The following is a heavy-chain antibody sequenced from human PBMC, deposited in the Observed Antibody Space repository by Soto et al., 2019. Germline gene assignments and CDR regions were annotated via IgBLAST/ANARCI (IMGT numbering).Heavy chain of an antibody. CDR2: IIPIFGTS. CDR1: GGTFSNYA. D-gene: IGHD4-17*01. J-gene: IGHJ4*02. V-gene: IGHV1-69*06. CDR3: ARDAGAGMTTVIKFDS. Sequence: QMHLLQSGAEVKKPGSSVKVSCKASGGTFSNYAISWVRQAPGQGLEWMGGIIPIFGTSHYAQKFQGRVTITADRSTTTAYMELSSLRSEDTAVYYCARDAGAGMTTVIKFDSWGQGTLVTVSS.